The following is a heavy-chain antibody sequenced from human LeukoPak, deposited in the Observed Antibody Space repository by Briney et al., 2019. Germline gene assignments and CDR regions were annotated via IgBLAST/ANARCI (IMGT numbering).Heavy chain of an antibody. V-gene: IGHV3-23*01. D-gene: IGHD5-18*01. CDR1: GFTFSSYA. J-gene: IGHJ5*02. CDR2: ISGSGGST. Sequence: GSLRLSCAASGFTFSSYAMSWVRTAPGKGLEWVSAISGSGGSTYYADSVKGRFTISRDNSKNTLYLQMNSLRAEDTAVYYYAKVGRRYITVGRFDPWGQGTLVTVSS. CDR3: AKVGRRYITVGRFDP.